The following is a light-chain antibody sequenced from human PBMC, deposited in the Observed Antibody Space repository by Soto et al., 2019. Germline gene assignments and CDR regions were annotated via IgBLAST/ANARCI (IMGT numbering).Light chain of an antibody. CDR2: EAS. V-gene: IGKV3-11*01. CDR3: QQYSDCPPT. Sequence: EILMTQSPSTLSSSPGDRATLTCRASQSIHSYLAWYQQKPGKAPRLLIYEASNIATGIPSRFSGSGSGTEFTLTISSLEPDDFAVYYCQQYSDCPPTFGEGTKVEIK. CDR1: QSIHSY. J-gene: IGKJ4*01.